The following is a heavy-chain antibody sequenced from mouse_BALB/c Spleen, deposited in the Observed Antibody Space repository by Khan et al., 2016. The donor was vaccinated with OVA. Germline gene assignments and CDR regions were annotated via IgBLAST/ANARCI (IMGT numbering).Heavy chain of an antibody. V-gene: IGHV5-4*02. CDR1: GFSFSDYY. CDR3: ARGHYGNPFAY. D-gene: IGHD2-1*01. Sequence: EVELVESGGGLVKPGGSLKLSCGASGFSFSDYYMYWVRQTPEKRLEWVATISDGGSYTYYKDSVTGRFTISRDDAKNNLYLQMSSLKSEDTAMYYCARGHYGNPFAYWGQGTLVTVSA. J-gene: IGHJ3*01. CDR2: ISDGGSYT.